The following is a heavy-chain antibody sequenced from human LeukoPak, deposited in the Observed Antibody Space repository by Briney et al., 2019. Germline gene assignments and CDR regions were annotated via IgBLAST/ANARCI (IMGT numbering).Heavy chain of an antibody. Sequence: GGSLRLSCAASGFTFSSYWMHWVRQAPGKGLVWVSRINSDGSSTSYADSVKGRFTISRDNAKSTLFLQMNSLRAEDTAVCYCARHYDGRGSFDYWGQGTLVTVSS. CDR1: GFTFSSYW. CDR3: ARHYDGRGSFDY. V-gene: IGHV3-74*01. D-gene: IGHD3-22*01. CDR2: INSDGSST. J-gene: IGHJ4*02.